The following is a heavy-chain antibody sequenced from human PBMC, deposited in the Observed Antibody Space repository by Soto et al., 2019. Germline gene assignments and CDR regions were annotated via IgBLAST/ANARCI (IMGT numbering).Heavy chain of an antibody. J-gene: IGHJ4*02. Sequence: PLETLSLTCSVSGGSITSYYLSWIRQPPGKGLEWIGYIYYSGYTNYNPSLKSRVTISVDTSEKQFSLRLNSVTAADTAMYYCARLNYYDSTGAIDYWGQGTLVTVSS. V-gene: IGHV4-59*01. CDR3: ARLNYYDSTGAIDY. D-gene: IGHD3-22*01. CDR2: IYYSGYT. CDR1: GGSITSYY.